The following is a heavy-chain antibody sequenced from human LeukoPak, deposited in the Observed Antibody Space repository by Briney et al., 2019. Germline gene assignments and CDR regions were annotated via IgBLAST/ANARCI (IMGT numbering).Heavy chain of an antibody. V-gene: IGHV3-66*02. CDR3: ARDLRYSGYDERDDAFDI. J-gene: IGHJ3*02. CDR2: IYSGGST. Sequence: QTGGSLRLSCAASGFTVSSNYMSWVRQAPGKGLEWVSVIYSGGSTYYADSVKGRFTISRDNSKNTLYLQMNSLRTEDTAVYYCARDLRYSGYDERDDAFDIWGQGTMVTVSS. CDR1: GFTVSSNY. D-gene: IGHD5-12*01.